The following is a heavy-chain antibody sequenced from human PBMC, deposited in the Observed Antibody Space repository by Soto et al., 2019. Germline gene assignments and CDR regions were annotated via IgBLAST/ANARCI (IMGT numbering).Heavy chain of an antibody. CDR3: ARDNSGSYYRPRDAFDI. CDR1: GFTFSACY. J-gene: IGHJ3*02. CDR2: ISSSGSTI. Sequence: AGSLTLSCAASGFTFSACYMSWIRQAPGQGLEWVSYISSSGSTIYYADSAKGRFTITRDNAKNSLYLQMNSMRAEDTAVYYCARDNSGSYYRPRDAFDIWGQGTTVTVSS. V-gene: IGHV3-11*04. D-gene: IGHD1-26*01.